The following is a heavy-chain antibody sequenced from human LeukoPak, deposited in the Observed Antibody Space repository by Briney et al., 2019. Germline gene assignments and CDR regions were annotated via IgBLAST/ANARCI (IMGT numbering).Heavy chain of an antibody. CDR1: GFAVSSNY. V-gene: IGHV3-53*01. D-gene: IGHD6-13*01. Sequence: PGGSLRLSCAASGFAVSSNYMNWLRQAPGKGPECFPFIYSGGSTYYSDSVMGRFTISRDNSKNTLYLQMNSLRAEDTAVYYCARGVTTAGNTFNWFVPWGQGTLVTVSS. J-gene: IGHJ5*02. CDR3: ARGVTTAGNTFNWFVP. CDR2: IYSGGST.